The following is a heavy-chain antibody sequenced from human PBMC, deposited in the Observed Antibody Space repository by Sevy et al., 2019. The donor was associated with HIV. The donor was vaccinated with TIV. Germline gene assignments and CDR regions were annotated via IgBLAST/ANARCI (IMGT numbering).Heavy chain of an antibody. D-gene: IGHD3-22*01. CDR3: ARHPYYESSGYVDY. V-gene: IGHV3-48*02. CDR1: GFSFSGYS. Sequence: GGSLRLSCAASGFSFSGYSMNWVRQAPGKGLAWVSYISSSSSTIYYADSVKGRFTISRDNAKNSLYLQMNSLRDEDTAVYYCARHPYYESSGYVDYWGQGTLVTVSS. J-gene: IGHJ4*02. CDR2: ISSSSSTI.